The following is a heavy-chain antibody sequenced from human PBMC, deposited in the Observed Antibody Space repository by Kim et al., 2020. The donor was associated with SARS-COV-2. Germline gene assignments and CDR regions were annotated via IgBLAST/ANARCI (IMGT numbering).Heavy chain of an antibody. CDR1: GFTFSNAW. CDR2: IKSKTDGGTT. D-gene: IGHD3-9*01. CDR3: TTDFEGYYDILTGYFYYYYFRIDV. V-gene: IGHV3-15*01. Sequence: GGSLRLSCAASGFTFSNAWMSWVRQAPGKGLEWVGRIKSKTDGGTTDYAAPVKGRFTISRDDSKNTLYLQMNSLKTEDTAVYYCTTDFEGYYDILTGYFYYYYFRIDVWAKGPRSPSP. J-gene: IGHJ6*02.